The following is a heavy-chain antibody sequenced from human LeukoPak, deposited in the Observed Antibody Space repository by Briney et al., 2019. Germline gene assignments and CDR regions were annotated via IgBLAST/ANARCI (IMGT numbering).Heavy chain of an antibody. CDR1: GFTFDDYA. J-gene: IGHJ5*02. CDR2: ISWNSSSI. Sequence: GESLRLSCAASGFTFDDYAMHWVRQAPGKGLEWVSGISWNSSSIGYADSVKGRFTISRDNAKNSLYLQMNSLRAEDTALYYCAKDPYSSGWYNWFDPWGQGTLVTVSS. V-gene: IGHV3-9*01. CDR3: AKDPYSSGWYNWFDP. D-gene: IGHD6-19*01.